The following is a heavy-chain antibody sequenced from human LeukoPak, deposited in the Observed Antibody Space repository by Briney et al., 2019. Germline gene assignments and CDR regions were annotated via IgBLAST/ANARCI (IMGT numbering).Heavy chain of an antibody. V-gene: IGHV1-69*01. J-gene: IGHJ5*02. CDR2: IIPIFGTA. CDR1: GGTFSSYA. Sequence: ASVKVSCKASGGTFSSYAISWVRQAPGQGLEWMGGIIPIFGTANYAQKFQGRVTITADESTSTAYVELSSLRSEDTAVYYCARVLAATGWFDPWGQGTLVTVSS. CDR3: ARVLAATGWFDP. D-gene: IGHD2-15*01.